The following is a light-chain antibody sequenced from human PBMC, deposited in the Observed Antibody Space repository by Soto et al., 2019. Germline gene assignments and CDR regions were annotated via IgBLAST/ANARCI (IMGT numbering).Light chain of an antibody. V-gene: IGKV3-11*01. Sequence: EIVLTQSPATLYLSPGDRATLSCRASQSVSSYLAWYQQKPGQAPRRLIHDACNRATGIPARVSGSGSGTDFTLTITSLEPEDFAVYYCQQRSNWPSTFGGGTKVEI. J-gene: IGKJ4*01. CDR3: QQRSNWPST. CDR2: DAC. CDR1: QSVSSY.